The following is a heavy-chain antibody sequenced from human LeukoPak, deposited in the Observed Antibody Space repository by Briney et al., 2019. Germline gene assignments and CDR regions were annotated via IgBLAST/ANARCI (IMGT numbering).Heavy chain of an antibody. CDR1: GFTISSSW. Sequence: PGGSLRLSCAASGFTISSSWMHWVRQAPGKGLVWVSRITRDGSSTTYADSVKGRFTTSRDNAKNTLYLQMDSLRDDDTAVYYCARDPGYESWSPFWGGMDVWGNGTTVIVSS. CDR2: ITRDGSST. CDR3: ARDPGYESWSPFWGGMDV. J-gene: IGHJ6*04. V-gene: IGHV3-74*01. D-gene: IGHD3-16*01.